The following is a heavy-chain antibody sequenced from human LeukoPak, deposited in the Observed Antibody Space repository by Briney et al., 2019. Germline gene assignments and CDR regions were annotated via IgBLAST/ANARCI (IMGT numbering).Heavy chain of an antibody. V-gene: IGHV3-23*01. J-gene: IGHJ6*03. CDR3: ATAGGVVVPAAMTYYYYYMDV. CDR1: GFTFSSYA. Sequence: PGGSLRLSCAASGFTFSSYAMSWVRQAPGKGLEWVSAISGSGGSTYYADSVKGRFTISRDNSKNTLYLQMNSLRAEDTAVYYCATAGGVVVPAAMTYYYYYMDVWGKGTTVTVSS. CDR2: ISGSGGST. D-gene: IGHD2-2*01.